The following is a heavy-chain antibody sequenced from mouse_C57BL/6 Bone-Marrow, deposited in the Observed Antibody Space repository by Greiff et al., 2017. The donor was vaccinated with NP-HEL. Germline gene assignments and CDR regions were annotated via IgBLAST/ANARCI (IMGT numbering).Heavy chain of an antibody. CDR2: IRLKSDNYAT. D-gene: IGHD2-5*01. Sequence: EVKLEESGGGLVQPGGSMKLSCVASGFTFSNYWMNWVRQSPEKGLEWVAQIRLKSDNYATQYAESVKGRFTISSDDSKSSVYLQMNNLSAEDTGIYYCTGLYSNPFAYWGQGTLVTVSA. J-gene: IGHJ3*01. V-gene: IGHV6-3*01. CDR3: TGLYSNPFAY. CDR1: GFTFSNYW.